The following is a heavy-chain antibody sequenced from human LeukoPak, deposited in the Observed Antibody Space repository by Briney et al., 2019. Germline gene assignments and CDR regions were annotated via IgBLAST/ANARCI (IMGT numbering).Heavy chain of an antibody. CDR3: ASVPIFGVVIIDDY. D-gene: IGHD3-3*01. V-gene: IGHV3-21*01. CDR1: GFTFSSYS. Sequence: GGSLRLSCAASGFTFSSYSMNWVRQAPGKGLEWVSSISSSSSYIYYADSVKGRFTISRDNAKNSLYLQMNSLRAEDTAVYYCASVPIFGVVIIDDYWGQGTLVSVSS. J-gene: IGHJ4*02. CDR2: ISSSSSYI.